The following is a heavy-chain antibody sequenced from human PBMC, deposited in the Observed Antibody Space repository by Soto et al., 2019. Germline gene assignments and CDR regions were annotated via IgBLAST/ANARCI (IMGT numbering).Heavy chain of an antibody. V-gene: IGHV5-10-1*01. D-gene: IGHD2-2*01. CDR3: ASSPRGYCSSTSCRELGNYYGMDV. Sequence: GESLKISCKGSGCSFTSYWISWVRQMPGKGLEWMGRIDPSDSYTNYSPSFQGHVTISADKSISTAYLQWSSLKASDTAMYYCASSPRGYCSSTSCRELGNYYGMDVWGQGTTVTVSS. CDR1: GCSFTSYW. J-gene: IGHJ6*02. CDR2: IDPSDSYT.